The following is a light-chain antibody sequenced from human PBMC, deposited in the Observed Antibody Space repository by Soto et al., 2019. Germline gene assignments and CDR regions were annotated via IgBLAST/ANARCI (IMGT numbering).Light chain of an antibody. Sequence: EVVLTQSPGTLSLSPRERATLSCRASQSVSNNYLAWYQHKPGQAPRLLIYGASNRAPGIPDRFSGSGSGPDFAPTISRLEPEDFAAYYCMQYAASPRTFGQGTLVEV. J-gene: IGKJ1*01. CDR3: MQYAASPRT. CDR1: QSVSNNY. V-gene: IGKV3-20*01. CDR2: GAS.